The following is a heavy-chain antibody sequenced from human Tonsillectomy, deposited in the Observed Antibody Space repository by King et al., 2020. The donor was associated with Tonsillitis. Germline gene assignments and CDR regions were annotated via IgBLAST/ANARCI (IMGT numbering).Heavy chain of an antibody. CDR3: ARHHRRYCRDV. CDR2: IGSITTVT. CDR1: GFTFTDYY. Sequence: VQLVESGGGLVKPGASLRLSCAASGFTFTDYYMSWIRQAPGKGLEWVAHIGSITTVTYYADSLKGQFTLSRDNAKNSASLQMNSLTGEGTAVYFCARHHRRYCRDVWGQGTTVTVSS. J-gene: IGHJ6*02. V-gene: IGHV3-11*01.